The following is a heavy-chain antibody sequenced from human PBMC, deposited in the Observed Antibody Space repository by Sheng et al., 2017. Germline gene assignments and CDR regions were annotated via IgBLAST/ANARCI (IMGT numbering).Heavy chain of an antibody. CDR1: GGSFSGYY. Sequence: QVQLQQWGAGLLKPSETLSLTCAVYGGSFSGYYWSWIRQPPGKGLEWIGEINHSGSTNYNPSLKSRVTISVDTSKNQFSLKLSSVTAADTAVYYCARVTIGVVIGGRYYYYYYMDVWGKGTTVTVSS. CDR3: ARVTIGVVIGGRYYYYYYMDV. J-gene: IGHJ6*03. V-gene: IGHV4-34*01. D-gene: IGHD3-3*01. CDR2: INHSGST.